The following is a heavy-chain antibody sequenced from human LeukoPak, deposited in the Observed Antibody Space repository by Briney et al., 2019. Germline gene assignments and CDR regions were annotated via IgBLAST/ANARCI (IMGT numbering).Heavy chain of an antibody. Sequence: SETLSLTCTVSGGSINSYYWTWIRQPPGKGLEWIGYIYYGGSTNYNPSLKSRVTTSIDTSKNQFSLKLSSVSAADTAVYYCARHESTWTHFDYWGQGTLVTVSS. CDR1: GGSINSYY. CDR2: IYYGGST. V-gene: IGHV4-59*08. CDR3: ARHESTWTHFDY. D-gene: IGHD1-1*01. J-gene: IGHJ4*02.